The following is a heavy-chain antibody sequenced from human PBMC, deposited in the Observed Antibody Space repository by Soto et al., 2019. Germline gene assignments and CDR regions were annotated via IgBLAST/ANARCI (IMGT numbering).Heavy chain of an antibody. CDR2: GGYSGGT. CDR3: GRVVQAATRYTDFDS. Sequence: TIWLTCDVSPGSIDHSHYFWGRVRRPPGRGLECLGSGGYSGGTYYNPSLKSRGTVSVDTSQHQVSLRVSAVTVPDTAMYYCGRVVQAATRYTDFDSRGQGSVVTVAS. CDR1: PGSIDHSHYF. D-gene: IGHD2-15*01. J-gene: IGHJ4*02. V-gene: IGHV4-39*01.